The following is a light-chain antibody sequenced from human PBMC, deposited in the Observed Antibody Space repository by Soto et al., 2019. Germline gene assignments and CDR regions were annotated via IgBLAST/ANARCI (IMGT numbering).Light chain of an antibody. J-gene: IGKJ4*01. CDR1: QSVSSSY. CDR2: GAS. Sequence: VFTQSPGTLSLSPGERASLSCRASQSVSSSYLAWYQQNPGQAPRLLIYGASSRATGIPDRFSGSGSGTDFTLTISRXEPEDFAVYACQQYGSSPRTFGGGTKVDI. CDR3: QQYGSSPRT. V-gene: IGKV3-20*01.